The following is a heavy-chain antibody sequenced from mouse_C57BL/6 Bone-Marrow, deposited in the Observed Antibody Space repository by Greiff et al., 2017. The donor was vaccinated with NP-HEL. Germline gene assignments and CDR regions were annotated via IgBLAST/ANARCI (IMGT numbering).Heavy chain of an antibody. D-gene: IGHD2-1*01. CDR3: ARWVYGTWYFDV. CDR1: GYAFSSSW. V-gene: IGHV1-82*01. Sequence: VQLVESGPELVKPGASVKISCKASGYAFSSSWMNWVKQRPGKGLEWIGRIYPGDGDTNYNGKFKGKATLTADKSSSTAYMQLSSLTSEDSAVYFCARWVYGTWYFDVWGTGTTVTVSS. J-gene: IGHJ1*03. CDR2: IYPGDGDT.